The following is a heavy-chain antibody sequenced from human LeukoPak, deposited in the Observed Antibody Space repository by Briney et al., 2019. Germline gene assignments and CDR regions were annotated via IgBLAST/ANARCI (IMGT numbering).Heavy chain of an antibody. V-gene: IGHV4-59*08. CDR2: IYYSGST. CDR1: GGSISSYY. D-gene: IGHD2-21*02. CDR3: ARRGEYCGGDCYFVDI. J-gene: IGHJ3*02. Sequence: PSETLSLTCTVSGGSISSYYWSWIRQPPGKGLEWIGYIYYSGSTNYNPSLKSRVTISVDTSKNQFSLKLSSVTAADTAVYYCARRGEYCGGDCYFVDIWGQGTMVTVSS.